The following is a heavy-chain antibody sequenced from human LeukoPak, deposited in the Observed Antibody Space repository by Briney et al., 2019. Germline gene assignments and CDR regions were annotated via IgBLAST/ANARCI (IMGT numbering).Heavy chain of an antibody. CDR1: GFTFGSYG. V-gene: IGHV3-33*01. CDR3: ARATAYYYDSSVSGIDY. J-gene: IGHJ4*02. D-gene: IGHD3-22*01. Sequence: GGSLRLSCAASGFTFGSYGMHWVRQAPGKGLEWVAVIWHDGSNTFYADSVKGRFTISRDNSKNTLYLQMNSLRAEDTAVYYCARATAYYYDSSVSGIDYWGQGTLVTVSS. CDR2: IWHDGSNT.